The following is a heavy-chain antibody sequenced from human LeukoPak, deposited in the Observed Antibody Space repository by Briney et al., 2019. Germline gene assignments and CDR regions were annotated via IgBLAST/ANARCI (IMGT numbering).Heavy chain of an antibody. J-gene: IGHJ4*02. V-gene: IGHV3-23*01. CDR3: TKGGGFGTYYFDY. CDR1: GFTFSSYA. D-gene: IGHD3-10*01. Sequence: PGGSLRLSCVASGFTFSSYAMSWVRQAPGKGLEWVSAITGGGGSTYYADSVKGRFTISRDNSKNTLHLQMNSLRAEDTAVYYCTKGGGFGTYYFDYWGQGAPVIVSS. CDR2: ITGGGGST.